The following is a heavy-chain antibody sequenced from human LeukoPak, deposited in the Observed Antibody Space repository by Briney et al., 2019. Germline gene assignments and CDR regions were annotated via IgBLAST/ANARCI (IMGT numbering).Heavy chain of an antibody. D-gene: IGHD3-22*01. V-gene: IGHV4-30-4*08. CDR1: GGSISSGDYY. J-gene: IGHJ3*02. CDR3: ARVLYYYDSSGYYRRNDAFDI. Sequence: PSQTLSLTCTVSGGSISSGDYYWSWIRQPPGKGLEWIGCIYYSGSTYYNPSLKSRVTISVDTSKNQFSLKLSSVTAADTAVYYCARVLYYYDSSGYYRRNDAFDIWGQGTMVTVSS. CDR2: IYYSGST.